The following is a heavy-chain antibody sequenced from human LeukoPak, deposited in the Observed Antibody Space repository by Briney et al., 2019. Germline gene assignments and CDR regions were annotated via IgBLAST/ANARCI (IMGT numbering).Heavy chain of an antibody. CDR1: GGSISSYY. J-gene: IGHJ4*02. CDR3: ARVSCSSTSCHYYFDY. CDR2: IYYSGST. Sequence: SETLSLTCTVSGGSISSYYWSWIRQPPGKGLEWIGYIYYSGSTNYNPSLKSRVTISVDTSQNQFSLKLSSVTAADTAVYYCARVSCSSTSCHYYFDYWGQGTLVTVSS. V-gene: IGHV4-59*01. D-gene: IGHD2-2*01.